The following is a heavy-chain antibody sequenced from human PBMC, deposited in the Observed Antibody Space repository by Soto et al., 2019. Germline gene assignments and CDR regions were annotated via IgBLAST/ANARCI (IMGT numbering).Heavy chain of an antibody. CDR3: ARHLDEYSSASGFDY. V-gene: IGHV5-51*06. J-gene: IGHJ4*02. D-gene: IGHD6-6*01. Sequence: SLKIYCKVSGDSFSIHWIGWVRQMPGKGLEWMGIIYPGDSNIRYSPSFEGQIDMSADRSINTAYLRLSSLKASDTATYYCARHLDEYSSASGFDYWGQGTLVTVSS. CDR1: GDSFSIHW. CDR2: IYPGDSNI.